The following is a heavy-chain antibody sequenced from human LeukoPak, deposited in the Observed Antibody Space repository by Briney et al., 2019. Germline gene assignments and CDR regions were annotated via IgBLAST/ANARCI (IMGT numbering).Heavy chain of an antibody. V-gene: IGHV3-21*01. CDR3: TRAHDGYYPIDY. Sequence: GGSLRLSCAASGFTFSTYSMNWVRQAPGKGLEWVSSIDSSSRNIFYPDSVKGRFTISRDNAKNSLFLQMNSLRAEDTAIYYCTRAHDGYYPIDYWGQGTLVTV. CDR1: GFTFSTYS. J-gene: IGHJ4*01. CDR2: IDSSSRNI. D-gene: IGHD5-24*01.